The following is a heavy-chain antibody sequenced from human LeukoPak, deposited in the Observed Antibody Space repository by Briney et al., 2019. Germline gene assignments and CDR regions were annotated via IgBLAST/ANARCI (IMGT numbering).Heavy chain of an antibody. Sequence: PGGSLRLSCATSGFTFSNYGMHWVRQAPGKGLEWVAVISHDGRVAYYADSLKRRFTTSRDNSKSTLYLQMNTLRAEDTAVYYCAKESTIRVATSLDYWGQGTLVTVSS. D-gene: IGHD5-12*01. CDR1: GFTFSNYG. CDR3: AKESTIRVATSLDY. J-gene: IGHJ4*02. V-gene: IGHV3-30*18. CDR2: ISHDGRVA.